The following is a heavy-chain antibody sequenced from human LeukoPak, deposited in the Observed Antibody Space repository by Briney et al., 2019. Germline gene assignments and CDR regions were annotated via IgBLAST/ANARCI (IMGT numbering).Heavy chain of an antibody. CDR3: ARAYRWTLIDY. V-gene: IGHV1-18*04. CDR2: ISAYNGNT. Sequence: GASVKVSCKASGYTFTSYGISWVRQAPGQGLEWMGWISAYNGNTNYAQKFQGRVTMTTETSTDIAYMDLRSLRSDDTAVYYCARAYRWTLIDYWGQGTLVTVSS. J-gene: IGHJ4*02. CDR1: GYTFTSYG. D-gene: IGHD4-23*01.